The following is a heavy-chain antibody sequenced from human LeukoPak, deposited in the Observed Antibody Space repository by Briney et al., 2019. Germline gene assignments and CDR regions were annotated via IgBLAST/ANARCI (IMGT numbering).Heavy chain of an antibody. D-gene: IGHD1-26*01. CDR2: ISSSSSTI. CDR3: ARVHSGSYYGIDY. J-gene: IGHJ4*02. Sequence: GGSLRLSCAASGFTFSSYSMNWVRQAPGKGLEWVSYISSSSSTIYYADSVKGRFTISRDNAKNSLYLQMNSLRAEDTAVYYCARVHSGSYYGIDYWGQGTLVTVSS. V-gene: IGHV3-48*04. CDR1: GFTFSSYS.